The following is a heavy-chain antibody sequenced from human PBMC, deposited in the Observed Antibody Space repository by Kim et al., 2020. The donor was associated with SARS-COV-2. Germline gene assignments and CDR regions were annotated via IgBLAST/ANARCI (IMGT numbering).Heavy chain of an antibody. CDR2: IYFSGIT. V-gene: IGHV4-31*03. J-gene: IGHJ4*02. Sequence: SETLSLTCTVSGGSIISGGYYWSWIRQHPGKGLEWIGNIYFSGITYYNPSLKSRLTISLDKSQNQFSLRLSSVTAADTAVYYCAKNNDLAAAGPSFDYWGQGTLVTVSS. D-gene: IGHD6-13*01. CDR1: GGSIISGGYY. CDR3: AKNNDLAAAGPSFDY.